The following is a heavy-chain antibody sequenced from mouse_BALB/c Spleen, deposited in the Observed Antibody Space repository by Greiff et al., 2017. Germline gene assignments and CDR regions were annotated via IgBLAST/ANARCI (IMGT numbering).Heavy chain of an antibody. CDR1: GYAFSSSW. CDR3: AREGYDYDGGFVY. Sequence: QVQLQQSGPELVKPGASVKISCKASGYAFSSSWMNWVKQRPGQGLEWIGRIYPGDGDTNYNGKFKGKATLTADKSSSTAYMQLSSLTSVDSAVYFCAREGYDYDGGFVYWGQGTLVTVSA. J-gene: IGHJ3*01. CDR2: IYPGDGDT. D-gene: IGHD2-4*01. V-gene: IGHV1-82*01.